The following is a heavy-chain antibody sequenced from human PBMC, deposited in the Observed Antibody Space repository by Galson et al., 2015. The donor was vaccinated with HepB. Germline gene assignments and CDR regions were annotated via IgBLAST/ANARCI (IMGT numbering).Heavy chain of an antibody. CDR2: IIPLFGAA. CDR1: GGTFNNYA. V-gene: IGHV1-69*13. D-gene: IGHD2-2*01. J-gene: IGHJ4*02. Sequence: SVKVSCKASGGTFNNYAITWVRQAPGQGLDWMGGIIPLFGAANYAQKFQGRVTITADESTGTAYMELSSLRSEDTAVYYCATDPSPEGLYYFDYWGQGTLVTVSS. CDR3: ATDPSPEGLYYFDY.